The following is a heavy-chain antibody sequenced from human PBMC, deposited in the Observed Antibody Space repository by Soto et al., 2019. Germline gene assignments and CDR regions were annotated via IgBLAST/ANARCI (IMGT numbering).Heavy chain of an antibody. D-gene: IGHD2-15*01. V-gene: IGHV3-53*04. Sequence: GESLKISCAASGFTVSSNYMSWVRQAPGKGLEWVSVIYSGGSTYYADSVKGRFTISRHNSKNTLYLQMNSLRAEDTAVYYCARDLCSGGSCYFDYWGQGTLVTVSS. CDR2: IYSGGST. CDR1: GFTVSSNY. CDR3: ARDLCSGGSCYFDY. J-gene: IGHJ4*02.